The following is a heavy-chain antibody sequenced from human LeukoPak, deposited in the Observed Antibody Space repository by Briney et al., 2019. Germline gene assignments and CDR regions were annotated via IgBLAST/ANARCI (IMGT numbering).Heavy chain of an antibody. J-gene: IGHJ5*02. CDR3: VKVMYLYGSGTYYGFDP. D-gene: IGHD3-10*01. CDR1: GFTFSTYA. CDR2: ISATGAST. Sequence: GGSLRLSCAASGFTFSTYAMAWVRQAPGKGLEWVSAISATGASTYYADSVKGRFTISRDNSENTLHLEMNSLRAEDMAVYYCVKVMYLYGSGTYYGFDPWGQGTLVTVSS. V-gene: IGHV3-23*01.